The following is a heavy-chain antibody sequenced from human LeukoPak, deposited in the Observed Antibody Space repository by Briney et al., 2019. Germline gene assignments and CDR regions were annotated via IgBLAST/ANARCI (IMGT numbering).Heavy chain of an antibody. CDR2: IIPILNIT. Sequence: SVKVSCKSSGGTISTHAINWVRQAPGQGLEWMGRIIPILNITNYAQKFQGRVTITADKSTSTAYMELSSLRSEDTAVYYCASSSESWYFDLWGRGTLVTVSS. V-gene: IGHV1-69*04. CDR3: ASSSESWYFDL. J-gene: IGHJ2*01. CDR1: GGTISTHA. D-gene: IGHD3-22*01.